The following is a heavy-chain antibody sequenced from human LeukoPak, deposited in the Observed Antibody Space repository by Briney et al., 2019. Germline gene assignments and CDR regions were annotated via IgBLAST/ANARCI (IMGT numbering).Heavy chain of an antibody. CDR3: ARDPLRISGSVAYDP. Sequence: GASVKVSCKASGYAFTEYAMNWVRQAPGQGLEWMGWINTYTGNPTYGQGFTGRFVFSLDTSVSTAYLQISSLKAEDSAVYYCARDPLRISGSVAYDPWGQGTLVTVSS. V-gene: IGHV7-4-1*02. J-gene: IGHJ5*02. D-gene: IGHD5-12*01. CDR1: GYAFTEYA. CDR2: INTYTGNP.